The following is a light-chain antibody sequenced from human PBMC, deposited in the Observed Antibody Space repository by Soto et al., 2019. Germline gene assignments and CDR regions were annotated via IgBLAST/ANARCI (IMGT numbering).Light chain of an antibody. J-gene: IGKJ2*01. V-gene: IGKV3-20*01. CDR1: QSVSTSS. CDR2: GAS. Sequence: EIVLTQSPGTLSLSPGERATLSCRASQSVSTSSLVWYQQKPGQAPRLLIYGASSRATGIPDRFSGSGSGTDFTLTIIRLEHEDFAVYYCQLYGRATMYTFGQGTRLEIK. CDR3: QLYGRATMYT.